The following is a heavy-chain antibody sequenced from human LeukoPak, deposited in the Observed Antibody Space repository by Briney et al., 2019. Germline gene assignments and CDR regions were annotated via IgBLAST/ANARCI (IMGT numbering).Heavy chain of an antibody. J-gene: IGHJ4*02. D-gene: IGHD6-13*01. Sequence: GGSLRLSCAGSGFTFSGYAMNWVRQAPGKGLEWVSAITGSGVSTYYADSVKGRFTISRDNFKHTLYLQMNSLRAEDTAVYYCAKGPPGAAADYYFDYWGQGTLVTVSS. CDR1: GFTFSGYA. CDR2: ITGSGVST. V-gene: IGHV3-23*01. CDR3: AKGPPGAAADYYFDY.